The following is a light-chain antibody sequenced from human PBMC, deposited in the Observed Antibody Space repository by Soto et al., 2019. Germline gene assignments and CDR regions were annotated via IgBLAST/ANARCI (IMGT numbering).Light chain of an antibody. J-gene: IGLJ1*01. Sequence: QSVLTQPPSVSGTPGQRVTISCAGSSSNIGSNVVNWYQHLARRTPKLLIYGNSNRPSGVPDRFSGSKSGTSASLAITGLQAEDEGDYYCQSYDSTLSARYVFGTGTKVTVL. V-gene: IGLV1-40*01. CDR1: SSNIGSNV. CDR2: GNS. CDR3: QSYDSTLSARYV.